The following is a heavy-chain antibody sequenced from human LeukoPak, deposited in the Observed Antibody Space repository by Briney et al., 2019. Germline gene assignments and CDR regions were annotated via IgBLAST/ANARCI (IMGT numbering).Heavy chain of an antibody. Sequence: PSETLSLTCAVYGGSFSGYYWSWIRQPPGKGLEWIGEINHSGSTNYNPSLKSRVTISVDTSKNQFSLKLSSVTAADTAVCYCARGRYDFWSGYYGLDYWGQGTLVTVSP. V-gene: IGHV4-34*01. J-gene: IGHJ4*02. CDR1: GGSFSGYY. CDR3: ARGRYDFWSGYYGLDY. D-gene: IGHD3-3*01. CDR2: INHSGST.